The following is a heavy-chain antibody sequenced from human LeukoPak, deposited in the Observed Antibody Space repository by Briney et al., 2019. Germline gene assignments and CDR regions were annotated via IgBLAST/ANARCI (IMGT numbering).Heavy chain of an antibody. CDR3: ARGELERLLYYYYYMDV. CDR2: ISSSSSYI. Sequence: GGSLRLSCAASGFTFSSYAMSWVRQAPGKGLEWVSPISSSSSYIYYADSVKGRFTISRDNAKNSLYLQMNSLRAEDTAVYYCARGELERLLYYYYYMDVWGKGTTVTISS. V-gene: IGHV3-21*01. D-gene: IGHD1-1*01. CDR1: GFTFSSYA. J-gene: IGHJ6*03.